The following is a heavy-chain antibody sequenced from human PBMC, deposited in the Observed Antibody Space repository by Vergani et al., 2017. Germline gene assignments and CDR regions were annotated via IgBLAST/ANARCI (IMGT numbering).Heavy chain of an antibody. D-gene: IGHD5-12*01. J-gene: IGHJ4*02. CDR3: AREPTYGGYEV. V-gene: IGHV4-59*01. Sequence: QVQLQESGPGLVKPSETLSLTCTVSGGSISSYYWSWIRQPPGKGLEWIGYIYYSGSTNYNPSLKSRVTISVDTSKNQFSLKLSSVTAADTAVYYCAREPTYGGYEVWGQGTLVTVSS. CDR2: IYYSGST. CDR1: GGSISSYY.